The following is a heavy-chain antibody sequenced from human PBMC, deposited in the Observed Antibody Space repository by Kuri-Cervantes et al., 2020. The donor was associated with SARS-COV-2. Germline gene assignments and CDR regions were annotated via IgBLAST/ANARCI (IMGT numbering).Heavy chain of an antibody. Sequence: GESLKISCAASGFTFSSYAMSWVRQAPGKGLEWVSAISGSGGSTYYADSVKGRFTIFRDNSKNTLYLQMNSLRAEDTAVNYCSKITGYSGSWYSFDYWGQGTLVTVSS. CDR1: GFTFSSYA. CDR2: ISGSGGST. V-gene: IGHV3-23*01. J-gene: IGHJ4*02. D-gene: IGHD6-13*01. CDR3: SKITGYSGSWYSFDY.